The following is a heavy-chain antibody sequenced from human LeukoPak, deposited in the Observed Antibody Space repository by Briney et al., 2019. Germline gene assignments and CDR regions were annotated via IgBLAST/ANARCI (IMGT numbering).Heavy chain of an antibody. Sequence: PGGSLRLSCTASGITFISAWMNWVRQAPGKGLEWVGRIKSKTDGGTAEHAAPVKGRFIISRDDSKNTLYLQMNSLYSDDTGVYYCATALRGVGFWGQGTLVTVPS. CDR2: IKSKTDGGTA. CDR3: ATALRGVGF. J-gene: IGHJ4*02. D-gene: IGHD3-3*01. V-gene: IGHV3-15*01. CDR1: GITFISAW.